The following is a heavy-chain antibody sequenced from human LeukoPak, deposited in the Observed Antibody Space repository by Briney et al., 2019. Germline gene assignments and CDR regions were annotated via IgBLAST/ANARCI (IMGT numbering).Heavy chain of an antibody. D-gene: IGHD3/OR15-3a*01. Sequence: GGSLRLSCAASGFTFSHYAMHWVRQAPGKGLEWVALISHDGSNKYYADSVKGRFTISRDSSRDTLYLQMDSLRADDTAVYYCARERTGYYMACWGQGTLVTVSS. J-gene: IGHJ4*02. CDR2: ISHDGSNK. CDR3: ARERTGYYMAC. V-gene: IGHV3-30-3*01. CDR1: GFTFSHYA.